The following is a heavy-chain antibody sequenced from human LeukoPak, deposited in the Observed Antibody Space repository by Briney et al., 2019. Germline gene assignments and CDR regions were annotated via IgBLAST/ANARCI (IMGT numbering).Heavy chain of an antibody. CDR3: ARRTAAGRGD. V-gene: IGHV4-39*01. CDR1: GGSISSSNYY. CDR2: IYYSGST. Sequence: SETLSLTCTVSGGSISSSNYYWDWVRQPPGKGLEWIGSIYYSGSTYYNPSLKSRVTISVDTSKNQFSLKLSSVTAADTAVYYCARRTAAGRGDWGQGTLVAVSS. J-gene: IGHJ4*02. D-gene: IGHD6-13*01.